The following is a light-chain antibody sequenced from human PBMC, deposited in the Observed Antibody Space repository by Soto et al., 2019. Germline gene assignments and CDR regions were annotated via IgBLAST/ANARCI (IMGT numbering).Light chain of an antibody. CDR1: QSVSSIY. CDR3: QQYGTSPFT. CDR2: GAS. J-gene: IGKJ3*01. Sequence: EIVLTQSPGTLSLSPGERATLSCRASQSVSSIYLAWYQQKAGQAPRLPIYGASNRTTGIPDRFSGSGSGTDFTLTISRLEPEEFAVYYCQQYGTSPFTFGPGTKVDIK. V-gene: IGKV3-20*01.